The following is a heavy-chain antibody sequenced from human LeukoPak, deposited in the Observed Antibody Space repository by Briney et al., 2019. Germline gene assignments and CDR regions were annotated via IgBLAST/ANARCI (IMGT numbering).Heavy chain of an antibody. Sequence: ASETLSLTCAVYGGSFSGYYWSWIRQPPGKGLEWIGEINHSGSTNYNPSLKSRVTISVDTSKNQFSLKLSSVTAADTAVHYCARTPTVPKIYYFDYWGQGTLVTVSS. CDR1: GGSFSGYY. CDR3: ARTPTVPKIYYFDY. D-gene: IGHD4-17*01. J-gene: IGHJ4*02. V-gene: IGHV4-34*01. CDR2: INHSGST.